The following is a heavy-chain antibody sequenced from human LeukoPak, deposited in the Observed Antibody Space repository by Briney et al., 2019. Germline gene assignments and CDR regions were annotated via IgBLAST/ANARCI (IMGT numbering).Heavy chain of an antibody. J-gene: IGHJ4*02. CDR2: ISSSSSYI. Sequence: PGGSLRLSCAASGFTFSSYSMNWVRQAPGKGLEWVSSISSSSSYIYYADSVKGRFTISRDNAKNSLYLQMNSLRAEDTAVYYCARGMYYYDSSGSQGYFDYWGQGTLVTVSS. V-gene: IGHV3-21*04. CDR1: GFTFSSYS. CDR3: ARGMYYYDSSGSQGYFDY. D-gene: IGHD3-22*01.